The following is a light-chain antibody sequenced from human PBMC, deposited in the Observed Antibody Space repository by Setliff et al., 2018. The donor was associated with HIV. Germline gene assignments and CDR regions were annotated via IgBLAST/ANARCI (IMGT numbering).Light chain of an antibody. CDR1: SSDVGGYNF. V-gene: IGLV2-14*01. J-gene: IGLJ3*02. CDR2: EVT. Sequence: SALTQPASVSGSPGQSITISCTGTSSDVGGYNFVSWYQQHPNKAPKVIIYEVTNRPSGVSYRFSGSKSGNTASLTISGLQAEDEADYYCTSMTSRITWVFGGGTKGTVL. CDR3: TSMTSRITWV.